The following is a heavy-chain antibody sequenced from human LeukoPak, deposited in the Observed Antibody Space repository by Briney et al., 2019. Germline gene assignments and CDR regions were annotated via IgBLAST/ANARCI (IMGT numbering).Heavy chain of an antibody. D-gene: IGHD6-6*01. CDR3: AKDKGRISIAAPKDAFYI. J-gene: IGHJ3*02. CDR2: ISGSGGST. CDR1: GFTFSSSA. Sequence: QPGGSLRLFCAASGFTFSSSAMSWVRQAPGKGLEWVSAISGSGGSTYYADSVRGRFTISSYNSKNTLYLQINSLRAEDTAIYYCAKDKGRISIAAPKDAFYIWGQGTMVTVSS. V-gene: IGHV3-23*01.